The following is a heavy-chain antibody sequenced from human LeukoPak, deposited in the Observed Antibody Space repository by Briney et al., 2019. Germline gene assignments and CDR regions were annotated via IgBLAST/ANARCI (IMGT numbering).Heavy chain of an antibody. J-gene: IGHJ4*02. Sequence: ASVKVSCKASGYTFTSYGISWVRQAPGQGLEWMGWISAYNGNTNYAQKLQGRVTMTTDTSTSTAYMELRSLRSDDTAVYYCAREFRRVRPYYYDSSGYYYFDYWGQGTLVTVSS. CDR2: ISAYNGNT. CDR3: AREFRRVRPYYYDSSGYYYFDY. CDR1: GYTFTSYG. V-gene: IGHV1-18*01. D-gene: IGHD3-22*01.